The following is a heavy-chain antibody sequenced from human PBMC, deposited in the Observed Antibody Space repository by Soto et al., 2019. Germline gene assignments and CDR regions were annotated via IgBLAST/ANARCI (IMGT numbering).Heavy chain of an antibody. CDR1: GGSISSSNW. CDR3: ARVGYSSCFDAFDI. CDR2: IYHSGST. J-gene: IGHJ3*02. D-gene: IGHD6-19*01. V-gene: IGHV4-4*02. Sequence: TSETLSLTCAVSGGSISSSNWWSWVRQPPGKGLEWIGEIYHSGSTNYNPSLKSRVTISVDKSKNQFSLKLSSVTAADTAVYYCARVGYSSCFDAFDIWGQGTMVTVSS.